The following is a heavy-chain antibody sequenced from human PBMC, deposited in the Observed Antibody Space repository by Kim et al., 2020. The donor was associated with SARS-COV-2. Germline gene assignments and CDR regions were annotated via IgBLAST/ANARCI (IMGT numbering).Heavy chain of an antibody. CDR2: ISSSSSYI. Sequence: GGSLRRSCAASGFTFNSYSMNWVRQAPGKGLEWVSSISSSSSYIYYADSVKGRFTISRDNAKNSLYLQMNSLRAEDTAVYYCARADGEYQILDYYYYGMDVWGQGTTVTVSS. V-gene: IGHV3-21*01. CDR1: GFTFNSYS. CDR3: ARADGEYQILDYYYYGMDV. D-gene: IGHD3-10*01. J-gene: IGHJ6*02.